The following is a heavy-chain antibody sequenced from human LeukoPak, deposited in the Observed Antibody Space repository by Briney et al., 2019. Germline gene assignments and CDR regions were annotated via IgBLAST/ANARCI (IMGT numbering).Heavy chain of an antibody. CDR2: IKQDGSEK. V-gene: IGHV3-7*01. CDR1: GFTFSSYW. CDR3: ARFGYDFWSGYYGYYFDY. D-gene: IGHD3-3*01. Sequence: GGSLRLSCAASGFTFSSYWMSWVRQAPGKGLEWVANIKQDGSEKYYVDSVKGRFTISRDNAKNSLYLQMNSLRAEDTAVYYCARFGYDFWSGYYGYYFDYWGQGTLVTVSS. J-gene: IGHJ4*02.